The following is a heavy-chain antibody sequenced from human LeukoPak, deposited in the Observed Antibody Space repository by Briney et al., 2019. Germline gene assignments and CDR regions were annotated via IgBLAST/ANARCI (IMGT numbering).Heavy chain of an antibody. V-gene: IGHV1-18*01. CDR1: GYTFTSYG. D-gene: IGHD4-17*01. Sequence: ASVKVSCKASGYTFTSYGISWVRQAPGQGLEWMGRISAYNGNTNYAQKLQGRVTMTTDTSTSTAYMELRSLRSDDTAVYYCARDQLYGDYSYFDYWGQGTLVTVSS. CDR3: ARDQLYGDYSYFDY. CDR2: ISAYNGNT. J-gene: IGHJ4*02.